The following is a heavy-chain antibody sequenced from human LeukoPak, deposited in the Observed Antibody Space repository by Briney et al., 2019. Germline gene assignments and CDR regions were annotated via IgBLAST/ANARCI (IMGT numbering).Heavy chain of an antibody. CDR1: GGSITSGGYY. CDR3: VRGRYYYDTSGYVVWLDP. D-gene: IGHD3-22*01. V-gene: IGHV4-61*02. CDR2: IHTSGSA. Sequence: SQTLSLTCTVSGGSITSGGYYWTWIRQPAGKGLEWLGRIHTSGSANYIPSFKSRIAISLDTSKNQFSLKLSSVTAADTAVYYCVRGRYYYDTSGYVVWLDPWGQGTLVTVSS. J-gene: IGHJ5*02.